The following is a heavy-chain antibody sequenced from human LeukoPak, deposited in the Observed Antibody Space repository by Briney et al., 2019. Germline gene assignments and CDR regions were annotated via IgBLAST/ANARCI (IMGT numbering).Heavy chain of an antibody. CDR2: IYTSGST. J-gene: IGHJ4*02. CDR3: ARDQTYSGSGIYTYFDY. V-gene: IGHV4-4*07. CDR1: GGSISSYY. D-gene: IGHD3-10*01. Sequence: PSETLSLTCTVSGGSISSYYWSWIRQPAGKGLEWIGRIYTSGSTNYNPSLKSRVTMSVDTSKNHFSLKLTSVTAADTAVYYCARDQTYSGSGIYTYFDYWGQGILATVSS.